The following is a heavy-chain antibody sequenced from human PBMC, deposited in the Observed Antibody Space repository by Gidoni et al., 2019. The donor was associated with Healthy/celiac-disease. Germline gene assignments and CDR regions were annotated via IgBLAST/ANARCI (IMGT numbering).Heavy chain of an antibody. D-gene: IGHD5-12*01. CDR2: INHSGST. V-gene: IGHV4-34*01. CDR1: GGSFSGYY. CDR3: ARVSSGYHAFDI. J-gene: IGHJ3*02. Sequence: QVQLQQWGAGLLKPSETLSLTCAVYGGSFSGYYWSWIRQPPGKGLEWIGEINHSGSTNYNPSLKSRVTISVDTSKNQFSLKLSSVTAADTAVYYCARVSSGYHAFDIWGQGTMVTVSS.